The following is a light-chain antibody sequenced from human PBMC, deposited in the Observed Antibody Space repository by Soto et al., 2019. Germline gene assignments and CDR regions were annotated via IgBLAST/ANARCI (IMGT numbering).Light chain of an antibody. CDR1: SSNIGAGYD. CDR3: QSYDSSLSGSV. CDR2: GNN. J-gene: IGLJ3*02. V-gene: IGLV1-40*01. Sequence: QLVLTQPPSVSGAPGQRVTISCTGGSSNIGAGYDVHWYQQLPGTAPKLLIYGNNNRASGVPDRISGSKSGTSASLAITGLQADDEADYYCQSYDSSLSGSVFGGGTQLTVL.